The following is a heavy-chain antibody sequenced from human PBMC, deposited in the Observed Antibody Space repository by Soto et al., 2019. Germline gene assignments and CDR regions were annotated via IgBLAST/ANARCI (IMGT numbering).Heavy chain of an antibody. Sequence: QVQLVQSGAEVKKPGSSVKVSCKASGGIFNSYTFGWVRQAPGQRLEWMGRIVPAIGLTHYTQTFQGRVTITADKSTTTVYMELSQLRSEDTAMYYCARLDYGDYGWFDSWGQGTLVIVSS. CDR3: ARLDYGDYGWFDS. D-gene: IGHD4-17*01. CDR2: IVPAIGLT. V-gene: IGHV1-69*02. J-gene: IGHJ5*01. CDR1: GGIFNSYT.